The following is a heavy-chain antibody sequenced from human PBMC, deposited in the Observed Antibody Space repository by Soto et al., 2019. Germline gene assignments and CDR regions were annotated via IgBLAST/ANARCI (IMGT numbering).Heavy chain of an antibody. CDR2: INPNSGGT. CDR3: ARAQLTGDAFDI. V-gene: IGHV1-2*04. CDR1: GYTFTGYY. J-gene: IGHJ3*02. Sequence: ASVKVYCKASGYTFTGYYMHWVRQAPGQGLEWMGWINPNSGGTNYAQKFQGWVTMTRDTSISTAYMELSRVRSDVTDVYYCARAQLTGDAFDIWGQGTMVTVSS. D-gene: IGHD7-27*01.